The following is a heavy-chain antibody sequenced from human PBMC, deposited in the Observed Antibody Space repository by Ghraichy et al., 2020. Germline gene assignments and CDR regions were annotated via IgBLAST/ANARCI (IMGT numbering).Heavy chain of an antibody. CDR1: GGSFSGYF. CDR2: LNDIVGS. CDR3: ARVVRSAVRRPFPQLLGNYNHFGMDV. V-gene: IGHV4-34*01. J-gene: IGHJ6*02. Sequence: SQTLSLTCAVSGGSFSGYFWSWIRQPPGKGLEWIAELNDIVGSDSNPSLKSRVSTFLDTAKNHFSLNLTSVTAADTGIYFCARVVRSAVRRPFPQLLGNYNHFGMDVWGQRITVIVSS. D-gene: IGHD6-19*01.